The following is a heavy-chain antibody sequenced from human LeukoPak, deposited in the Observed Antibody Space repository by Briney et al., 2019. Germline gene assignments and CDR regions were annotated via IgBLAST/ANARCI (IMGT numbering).Heavy chain of an antibody. V-gene: IGHV1-69*13. CDR2: IIPIFGTA. Sequence: SVKVSCKASGGTFSSYAISWVRQAPGQGLEWMGGIIPIFGTANYAQKFQGRVTITADESTSTAYMELSSLRSEDTAVYYCARDIGAVYSGSYSSAFDIWGQGTMVTVSS. CDR3: ARDIGAVYSGSYSSAFDI. CDR1: GGTFSSYA. D-gene: IGHD1-26*01. J-gene: IGHJ3*02.